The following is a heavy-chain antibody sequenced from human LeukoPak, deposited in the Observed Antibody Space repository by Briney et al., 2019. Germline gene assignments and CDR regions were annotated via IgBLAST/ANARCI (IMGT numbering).Heavy chain of an antibody. Sequence: SVKVSCKPSGGTFSSYAISWVRQAPGQGLEWMGGIIPIFGTANYAQKFQARVTITADESTSTAYMELSSLRSEDTAVYYCARAKTVTTSFFDYWGQGTLVTVSS. CDR3: ARAKTVTTSFFDY. CDR2: IIPIFGTA. J-gene: IGHJ4*02. D-gene: IGHD4-17*01. CDR1: GGTFSSYA. V-gene: IGHV1-69*13.